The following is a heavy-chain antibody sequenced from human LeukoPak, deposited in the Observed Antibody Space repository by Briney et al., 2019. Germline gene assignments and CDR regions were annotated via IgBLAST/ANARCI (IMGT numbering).Heavy chain of an antibody. CDR2: IYHSGST. CDR1: GGSISSSNW. J-gene: IGHJ4*02. Sequence: TSETLSLTCAVSGGSISSSNWWSWVRQPPGKGLEWIGEIYHSGSTNYNPSLKSRVTISVDKSKNQFALKLSSVTAADTAVYYCARDGSAPYCSGGSCYSNALDYWGQGTLVTVSS. V-gene: IGHV4-4*02. CDR3: ARDGSAPYCSGGSCYSNALDY. D-gene: IGHD2-15*01.